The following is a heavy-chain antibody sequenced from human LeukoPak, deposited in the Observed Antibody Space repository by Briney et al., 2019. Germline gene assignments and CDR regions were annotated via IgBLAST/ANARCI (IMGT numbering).Heavy chain of an antibody. CDR3: ARGSRELYYFDY. Sequence: SETLSLTCAVYGGSFSGYFWSWIRQSPGKGLEWIGEINHRGSTNYNPSLKSRVTISVDTSKNYFSLKLSSVTAADTAVYYCARGSRELYYFDYWGQGTLVTVSS. V-gene: IGHV4-34*01. J-gene: IGHJ4*02. D-gene: IGHD1-7*01. CDR1: GGSFSGYF. CDR2: INHRGST.